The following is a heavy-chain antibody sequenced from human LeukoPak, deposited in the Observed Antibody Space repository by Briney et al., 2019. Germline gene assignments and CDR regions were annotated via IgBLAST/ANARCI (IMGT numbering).Heavy chain of an antibody. CDR2: INPSGGTT. CDR3: AKGRTAVRDTFDV. D-gene: IGHD1-1*01. Sequence: PGGSLRLSCVAPGFTFSSYSMSWVRQAPGKGVEWGSAINPSGGTTAYADSLRGRFTISRDNSKTTLYLQMSTLRAEDTALYYCAKGRTAVRDTFDVWGQGTVVTVSS. J-gene: IGHJ3*01. V-gene: IGHV3-23*01. CDR1: GFTFSSYS.